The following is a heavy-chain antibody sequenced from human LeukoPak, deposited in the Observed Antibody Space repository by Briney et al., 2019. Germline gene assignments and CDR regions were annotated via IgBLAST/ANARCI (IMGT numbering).Heavy chain of an antibody. CDR3: ARGLGTYDSSELTWPMISF. Sequence: ASVTVSCKASGYTFTNYEINWVRQAPGQGLEWMGWMNPNSGDTAYAQKFRGRITMTRSTSISTAYMELSSLRSEDTAVYYCARGLGTYDSSELTWPMISFWGQGTVVTVSS. CDR1: GYTFTNYE. J-gene: IGHJ4*02. CDR2: MNPNSGDT. D-gene: IGHD3-22*01. V-gene: IGHV1-8*01.